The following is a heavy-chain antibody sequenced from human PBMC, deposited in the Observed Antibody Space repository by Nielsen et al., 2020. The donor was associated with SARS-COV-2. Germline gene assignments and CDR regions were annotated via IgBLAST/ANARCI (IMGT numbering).Heavy chain of an antibody. CDR2: INSDGSST. J-gene: IGHJ6*02. Sequence: GGSLRLFCAASGFTFSSYWMHWVRQAPGKGLVWVSRINSDGSSTSYADSVKGRFTISRDNAKNTLYLQMNSLRAEDTAVYYCARGSDSSSWYEYYYYYYGMDVWGQGTTVTVSS. V-gene: IGHV3-74*01. D-gene: IGHD6-13*01. CDR3: ARGSDSSSWYEYYYYYYGMDV. CDR1: GFTFSSYW.